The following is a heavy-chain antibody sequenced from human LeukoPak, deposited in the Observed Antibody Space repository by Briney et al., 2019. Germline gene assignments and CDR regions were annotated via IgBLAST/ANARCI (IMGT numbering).Heavy chain of an antibody. J-gene: IGHJ4*02. V-gene: IGHV1-46*01. CDR3: ARDYHGSGSLTTFDY. CDR2: INPRGGSA. Sequence: ASVKVSCKPSGYTFTSFYTHWVRQAPGQGLEWMGIINPRGGSASSAQKFQGRVTLTRDTSTSTVYMDLSSLRSQDTAVYYCARDYHGSGSLTTFDYWGQGTLVPVSS. D-gene: IGHD3-10*01. CDR1: GYTFTSFY.